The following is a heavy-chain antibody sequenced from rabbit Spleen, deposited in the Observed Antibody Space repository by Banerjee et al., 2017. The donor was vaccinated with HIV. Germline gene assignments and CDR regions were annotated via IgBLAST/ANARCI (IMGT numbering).Heavy chain of an antibody. Sequence: QEQLVESGGGLVKPGASLTITCKASGFSFSGGYYVAWVRQAPGKGLEWIGYIDPVFGSTYYASWVNGRFTISSHNAQNTLYLQLNSLTAADTATYFCARDTSSSFSSYGMDLWGQGTLVTVS. D-gene: IGHD1-1*01. CDR3: ARDTSSSFSSYGMDL. J-gene: IGHJ6*01. V-gene: IGHV1S43*01. CDR1: GFSFSGGYY. CDR2: IDPVFGST.